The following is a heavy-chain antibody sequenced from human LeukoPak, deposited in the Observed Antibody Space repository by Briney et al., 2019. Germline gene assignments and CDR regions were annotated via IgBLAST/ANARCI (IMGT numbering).Heavy chain of an antibody. CDR2: INPNSGGT. J-gene: IGHJ4*02. CDR1: GYTFTGYY. CDR3: AMGKELLFDY. D-gene: IGHD1-7*01. Sequence: GASVKVSCKASGYTFTGYYMHWVRQAPGRGLKWMGWINPNSGGTNYAQKFQGRVPMTRDTSISTAYMELSRLRSDDTAVYYCAMGKELLFDYWGQGTLVTVSS. V-gene: IGHV1-2*02.